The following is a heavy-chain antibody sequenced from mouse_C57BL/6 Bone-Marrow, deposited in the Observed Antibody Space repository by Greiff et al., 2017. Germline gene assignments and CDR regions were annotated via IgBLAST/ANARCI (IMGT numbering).Heavy chain of an antibody. CDR1: GFTFSSYA. J-gene: IGHJ3*01. CDR3: ARLPAWFAY. CDR2: ISDDGSYT. V-gene: IGHV5-4*03. Sequence: EVMLVESGGGLVKPGGSLKLSCAASGFTFSSYAMSWVRQTPEKRLEWVATISDDGSYTYYPDNVKGRFTISRDNAKNNLDLQMSHLKSEDTAMYYCARLPAWFAYWGQGTLVTVSA.